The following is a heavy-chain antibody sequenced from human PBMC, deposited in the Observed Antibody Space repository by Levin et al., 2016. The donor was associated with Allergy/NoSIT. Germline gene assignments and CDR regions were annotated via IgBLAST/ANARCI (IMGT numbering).Heavy chain of an antibody. V-gene: IGHV3-30*04. CDR2: ISYDGTKK. J-gene: IGHJ2*01. CDR1: GFTFNTYP. CDR3: ARANYGTWYFDL. Sequence: LSLTCAASGFTFNTYPLHWVRQTPGKGLEWVALISYDGTKKYYADSVKGRFTISRDNFKNTLSLEMYSLRDDDTAVYCCARANYGTWYFDLWGRGTLVTVSS. D-gene: IGHD3-10*01.